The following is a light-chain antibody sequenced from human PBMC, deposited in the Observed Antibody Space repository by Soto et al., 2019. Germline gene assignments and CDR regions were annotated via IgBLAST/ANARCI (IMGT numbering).Light chain of an antibody. CDR2: DAS. Sequence: DIQMTQSPSTLSASVLDRVTITCRSSQTISRWLVWYQQRPGKAPKLLIYDASSLESGVPSRFSGSGSGTEFTLTISSLQPDDFATYYCQQYYDFPWTFGRGTKVDIK. CDR3: QQYYDFPWT. V-gene: IGKV1-5*01. J-gene: IGKJ1*01. CDR1: QTISRW.